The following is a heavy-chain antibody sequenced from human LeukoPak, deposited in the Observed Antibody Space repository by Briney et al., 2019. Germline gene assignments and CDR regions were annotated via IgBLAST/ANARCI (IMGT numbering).Heavy chain of an antibody. CDR1: GFTFSNYA. D-gene: IGHD2-21*01. CDR2: TSSSDAGT. CDR3: AKAPVTSCRGAYCYPFDS. Sequence: SGGSLRLSCAASGFTFSNYAMSWVRQTPGKGLEWVAATSSSDAGTYHADSVRGRFTISRDNSKNTLYLQMNSLRAEDAAVYFCAKAPVTSCRGAYCYPFDSWGQGTLVTVSS. V-gene: IGHV3-23*01. J-gene: IGHJ4*02.